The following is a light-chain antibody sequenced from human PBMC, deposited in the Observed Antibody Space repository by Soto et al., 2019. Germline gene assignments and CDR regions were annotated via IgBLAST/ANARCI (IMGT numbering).Light chain of an antibody. CDR1: QSVSGN. CDR2: GAS. Sequence: EIVMTQSPATLSVSPGERATLSCRSSQSVSGNLAWYQQRPGQAPRLLIYGASTRATGIPARFSGSGSGTEFTLTISSLQSEDFAVYYCQQYNNWPPWTFGQGTKVDIK. V-gene: IGKV3-15*01. J-gene: IGKJ1*01. CDR3: QQYNNWPPWT.